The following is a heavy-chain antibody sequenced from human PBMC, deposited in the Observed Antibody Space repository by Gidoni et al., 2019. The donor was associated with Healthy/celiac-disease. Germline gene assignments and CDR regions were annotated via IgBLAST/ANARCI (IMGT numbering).Heavy chain of an antibody. CDR3: ARDADTAMAGFDY. CDR1: GGPISSSNW. J-gene: IGHJ4*02. Sequence: QVQLQESGPGLVKPSGTLSLTCAVSGGPISSSNWWSWVRQPPGKGLEWIGEIYHSGSTNYNPSLKSRVTISVYKSTNQFSLKLSSVTAADTAVYYCARDADTAMAGFDYWGQGTLVTVSS. CDR2: IYHSGST. V-gene: IGHV4-4*02. D-gene: IGHD5-18*01.